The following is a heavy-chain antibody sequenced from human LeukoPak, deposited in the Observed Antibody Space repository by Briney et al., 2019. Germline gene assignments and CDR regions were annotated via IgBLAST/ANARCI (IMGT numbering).Heavy chain of an antibody. CDR2: IRYDGSNK. J-gene: IGHJ6*03. D-gene: IGHD5-24*01. CDR1: GFTFSNYG. Sequence: GGSLRLSCAASGFTFSNYGMHWVRQAPGKGLEWVAFIRYDGSNKYYADSVKGRFTISRDNSKNTLYLQMNSLRAEDTAVYYCAKDDGYNYPYYYYYYMDVWGKGTTVTISS. CDR3: AKDDGYNYPYYYYYYMDV. V-gene: IGHV3-30*02.